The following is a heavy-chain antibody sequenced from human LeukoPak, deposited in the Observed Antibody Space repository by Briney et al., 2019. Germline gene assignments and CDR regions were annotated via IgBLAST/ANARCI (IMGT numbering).Heavy chain of an antibody. CDR3: TRAKYYYGSGSRTRFDY. Sequence: PGGSLRLSCTASGFTFGDYAMSWVRQAPGKGLEWVGFIRSKAYGGTTEYAASVKGRFTISRDDSKSIAYLQMNSLKTEDTAVYYCTRAKYYYGSGSRTRFDYWGQGTLVTVSS. J-gene: IGHJ4*02. D-gene: IGHD3-10*01. CDR2: IRSKAYGGTT. CDR1: GFTFGDYA. V-gene: IGHV3-49*04.